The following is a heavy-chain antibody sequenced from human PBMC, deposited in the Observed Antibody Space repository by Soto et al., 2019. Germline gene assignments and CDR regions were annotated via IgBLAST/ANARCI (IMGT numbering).Heavy chain of an antibody. J-gene: IGHJ4*02. V-gene: IGHV3-33*08. D-gene: IGHD3-9*01. Sequence: LSLTCTVSGGSISSGGYFWSWVRQAPGKGLEWVAAIWHDGSNKYYVDSVKGRFTISRDNSKNTLYLQMNSLRASDTAMYYCARTTSYYVYYFDSWGQGALVTVSS. CDR2: IWHDGSNK. CDR3: ARTTSYYVYYFDS. CDR1: GGSISSGGYF.